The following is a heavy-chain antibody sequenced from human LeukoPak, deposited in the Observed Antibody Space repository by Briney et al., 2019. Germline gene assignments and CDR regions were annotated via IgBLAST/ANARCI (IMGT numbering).Heavy chain of an antibody. D-gene: IGHD3-3*01. CDR3: AKDNEPELRFLEWTIIGFDY. CDR2: ISAYNGNT. Sequence: GASVKVSCKASGYTFTSYGISWVRQAPGQGLEWMGWISAYNGNTNYAQKLQGRVTMTTDTSTSTAYMELRSLRSDDTAVYYCAKDNEPELRFLEWTIIGFDYWGQGTLVTVSS. V-gene: IGHV1-18*01. CDR1: GYTFTSYG. J-gene: IGHJ4*02.